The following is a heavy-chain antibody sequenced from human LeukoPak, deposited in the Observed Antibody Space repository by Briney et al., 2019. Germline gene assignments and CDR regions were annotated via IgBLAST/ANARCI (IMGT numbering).Heavy chain of an antibody. V-gene: IGHV3-21*01. CDR3: ARIYEAFDI. CDR2: ISSSSSYI. CDR1: GFSFSDNY. Sequence: GGSLRLSCAASGFSFSDNYMSWVRQAPGKGLEWVSSISSSSSYIYYADSVKGRFTISRDNAKNSLYLQMNSLRAEDTAVYYCARIYEAFDIWGQGTMVTVSS. J-gene: IGHJ3*02.